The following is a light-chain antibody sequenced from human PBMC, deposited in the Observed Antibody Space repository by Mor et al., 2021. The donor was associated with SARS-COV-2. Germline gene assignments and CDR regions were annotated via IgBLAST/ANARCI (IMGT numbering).Light chain of an antibody. Sequence: WYQQKAGKAPNLLIYDSSNLERGVPSRFSGSGSGTSFTLTINNLEAEDAAMYYCHQSSSFPWTLGQGTKVEIK. J-gene: IGKJ1*01. CDR2: DSS. V-gene: IGKV1-13*02. CDR3: HQSSSFPWT.